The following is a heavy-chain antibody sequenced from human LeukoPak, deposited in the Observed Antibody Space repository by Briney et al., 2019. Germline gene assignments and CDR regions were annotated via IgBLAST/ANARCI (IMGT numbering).Heavy chain of an antibody. V-gene: IGHV3-48*01. CDR2: ISSSSDTV. CDR1: GLTFNTHS. J-gene: IGHJ5*02. D-gene: IGHD4-17*01. Sequence: GGSLRLSCAAAGLTFNTHSMNWVRQAPGKGLEWVSYISSSSDTVYYADSVKGRFTISRDNARNSLYLQMNSLRAEDTAVYYCARSPGRVDDYGHTWGPGTLVTVYS. CDR3: ARSPGRVDDYGHT.